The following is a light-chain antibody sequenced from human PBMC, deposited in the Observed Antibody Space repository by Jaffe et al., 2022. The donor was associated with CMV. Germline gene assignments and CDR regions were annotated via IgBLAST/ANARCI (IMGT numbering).Light chain of an antibody. V-gene: IGKV1-39*01. CDR3: QQSYSTPLT. J-gene: IGKJ4*01. Sequence: DIQMTQSPSSLSASVGDRVTITCRASQSISTYLNWYRQTPGKAPNVLIYGASSLQSGVPSRFSGSGSGTDFTLTISSLQPEDFATYFCQQSYSTPLTFGGGTKVEIK. CDR1: QSISTY. CDR2: GAS.